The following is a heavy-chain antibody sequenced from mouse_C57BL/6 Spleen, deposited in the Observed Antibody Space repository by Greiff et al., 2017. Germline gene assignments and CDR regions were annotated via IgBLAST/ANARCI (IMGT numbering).Heavy chain of an antibody. CDR1: GYALSSSW. CDR3: ARSSGNYVYYFDC. Sequence: VQLQQSGPELVKPGASVKISCKASGYALSSSWLNWVKQRPGKGLERIGRIYPGDGDTNYTGKFKGRATLAADKSSSTAYMQLSSLTSGDSAVYFCARSSGNYVYYFDCWGQGTTRTVSS. J-gene: IGHJ2*01. D-gene: IGHD2-1*01. CDR2: IYPGDGDT. V-gene: IGHV1-82*01.